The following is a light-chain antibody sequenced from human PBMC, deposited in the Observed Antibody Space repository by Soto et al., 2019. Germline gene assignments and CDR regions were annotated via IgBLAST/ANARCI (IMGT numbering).Light chain of an antibody. CDR1: SGDVGRYKY. V-gene: IGLV2-14*03. J-gene: IGLJ2*01. CDR3: SSYTTTTTLV. CDR2: DVN. Sequence: QSALTQPASVSGSPGQSITISWTGTSGDVGRYKYVSWYQHHPGKAPKLMIYDVNYRPSGVSNRFSGSKSGITASLTISGVQAEDEADYYCSSYTTTTTLVFGGGTKLTVL.